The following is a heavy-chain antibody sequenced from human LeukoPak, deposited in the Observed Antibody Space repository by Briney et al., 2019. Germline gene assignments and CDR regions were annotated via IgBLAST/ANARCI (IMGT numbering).Heavy chain of an antibody. D-gene: IGHD2-2*01. V-gene: IGHV3-74*01. CDR2: INPEGTLT. Sequence: PGGSLRLSCTGSGFSFYRHWMHWVRQAPGKGLELVSHINPEGTLTTYADFVKGRFTISRDNINNKLYLQMNSLRAEDTAVYYCAKRAVVVVVPAAIPISPHYYYYYMDVWGKGTTVTVSS. CDR1: GFSFYRHW. CDR3: AKRAVVVVVPAAIPISPHYYYYYMDV. J-gene: IGHJ6*03.